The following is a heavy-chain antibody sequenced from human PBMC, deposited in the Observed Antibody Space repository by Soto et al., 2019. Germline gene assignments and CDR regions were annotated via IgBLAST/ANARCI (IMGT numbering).Heavy chain of an antibody. J-gene: IGHJ4*02. CDR3: AHRPGGSGWRYYFDY. Sequence: SGPTLVNPTQTLTLTCSFSGISLTSTGVGVGWFRQPPGKALEWLGLTYWNDDDRYRSSLRSRLTITKDTSKNQVVLTMTNMDPEDTATYYCAHRPGGSGWRYYFDYWGQGTLVTVSS. CDR2: TYWNDDD. V-gene: IGHV2-5*01. D-gene: IGHD6-19*01. CDR1: GISLTSTGVG.